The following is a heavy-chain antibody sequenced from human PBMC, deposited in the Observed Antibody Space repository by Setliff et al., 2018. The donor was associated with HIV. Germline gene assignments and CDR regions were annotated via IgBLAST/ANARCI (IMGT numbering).Heavy chain of an antibody. D-gene: IGHD1-1*01. V-gene: IGHV6-1*01. CDR3: ARGGNNWKGYWFDP. CDR1: GDSVSSNGAA. CDR2: TYYRSKWYN. Sequence: SQTLSLTCVLSGDSVSSNGAAWNWIRQSPSRGLEWLGRTYYRSKWYNDYAVSVKSRITINPDTSKNQFSLQLNSVTPEDTAVYYCARGGNNWKGYWFDPWGQGTLVTVSS. J-gene: IGHJ5*02.